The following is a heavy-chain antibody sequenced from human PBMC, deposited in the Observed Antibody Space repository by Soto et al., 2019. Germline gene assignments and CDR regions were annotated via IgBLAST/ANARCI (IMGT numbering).Heavy chain of an antibody. J-gene: IGHJ4*02. CDR1: GYTFTSYG. CDR2: ISAYNGNT. D-gene: IGHD2-2*01. CDR3: ARDPVLVVPAARSNTNFDY. V-gene: IGHV1-18*01. Sequence: QVQLVQSGAEVKKPGASVKVSCKASGYTFTSYGISWVRQAPGQGLEWMGWISAYNGNTNYAQKLQGRVTMTTDTSTSTAYMELRSLRSDDTAVYYCARDPVLVVPAARSNTNFDYWGQGTLVTVSS.